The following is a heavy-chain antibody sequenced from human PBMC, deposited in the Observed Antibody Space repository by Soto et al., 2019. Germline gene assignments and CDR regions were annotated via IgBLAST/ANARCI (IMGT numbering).Heavy chain of an antibody. J-gene: IGHJ6*02. D-gene: IGHD6-13*01. CDR1: GYTFTIYG. V-gene: IGHV1-18*04. Sequence: QVQLVQSGAEVKKPGASVKVSCKASGYTFTIYGISWVRQAPGQGLEWMGWISAYNCNTNYAQKLQGRVTMTTDTSTSTAYMELRSLRSDDTAVYYCARGFYSSSWTPDYYYYGMDVGGQGTTVTVSS. CDR3: ARGFYSSSWTPDYYYYGMDV. CDR2: ISAYNCNT.